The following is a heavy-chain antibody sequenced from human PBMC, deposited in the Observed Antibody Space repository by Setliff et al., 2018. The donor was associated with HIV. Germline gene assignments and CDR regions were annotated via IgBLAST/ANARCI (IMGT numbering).Heavy chain of an antibody. CDR2: IFDSGTT. J-gene: IGHJ4*02. Sequence: ETLSLTCTVSGGSITSYYWNWIRQSPGKGLEWIGYIFDSGTTKYNPSVTSRVTMSVDASKNQFFLQLISVTAADTAVYYCARQGGYNSPLMVWGQGKLVTVSS. CDR3: ARQGGYNSPLMV. V-gene: IGHV4-59*08. D-gene: IGHD3-10*01. CDR1: GGSITSYY.